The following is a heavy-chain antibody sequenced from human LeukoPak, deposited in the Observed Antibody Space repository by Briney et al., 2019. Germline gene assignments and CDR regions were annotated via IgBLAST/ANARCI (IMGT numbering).Heavy chain of an antibody. CDR2: ISGSGGST. CDR1: GFTFSSYA. J-gene: IGHJ3*02. CDR3: AKVSHYYDLKGHPSIDAFDI. Sequence: GGSLRLSCAASGFTFSSYAISWVRQAPGKGLEWVSAISGSGGSTYYADSVKGRFTISRDNSKNTLYLQMNSLRAEDTAVYYCAKVSHYYDLKGHPSIDAFDIWGQGTMVTVSS. D-gene: IGHD3-22*01. V-gene: IGHV3-23*01.